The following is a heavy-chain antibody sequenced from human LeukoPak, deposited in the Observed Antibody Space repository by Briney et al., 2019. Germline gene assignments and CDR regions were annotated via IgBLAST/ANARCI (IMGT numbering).Heavy chain of an antibody. CDR3: ARLQSSGLVWSVY. Sequence: ASETLSLTCTVSGGSISSSSYYWGWIRQPPGKGLEWIGSIYYSGSTYYNPSLKSRVTISVDTSKNQFSLKLSSVPAADTAVYYCARLQSSGLVWSVYWGQGTLVTVSS. CDR1: GGSISSSSYY. D-gene: IGHD2-21*01. J-gene: IGHJ4*02. V-gene: IGHV4-39*01. CDR2: IYYSGST.